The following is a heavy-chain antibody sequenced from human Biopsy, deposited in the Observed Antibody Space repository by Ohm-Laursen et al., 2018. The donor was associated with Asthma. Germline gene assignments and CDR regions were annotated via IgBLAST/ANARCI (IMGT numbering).Heavy chain of an antibody. CDR3: ARKAGSCISRTCYSLDF. CDR1: VGTFNTYV. D-gene: IGHD2-2*01. CDR2: MNAAFSTT. J-gene: IGHJ4*02. V-gene: IGHV1-69*13. Sequence: GASLKVSCKSLVGTFNTYVIGCGRQAPGQEGGGWGGMNAAFSTTTYTQKFQDRVTITADDSTSTVYMELSSLRSEDTAVYYCARKAGSCISRTCYSLDFWGQGTLVTVSS.